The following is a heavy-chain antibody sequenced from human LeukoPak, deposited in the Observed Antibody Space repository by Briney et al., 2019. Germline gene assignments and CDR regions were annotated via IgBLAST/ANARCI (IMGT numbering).Heavy chain of an antibody. CDR3: ASSSNGWPVFDY. D-gene: IGHD6-19*01. V-gene: IGHV3-7*01. CDR1: GFTFSSYS. Sequence: GESLRLSCAASGFTFSSYSMNWVRQAPGKGLEWVANINQDGSETYYEDSVKGRFTISRDNAKNSVFLQMSSLRAEDTAVYYCASSSNGWPVFDYWGQGTLVTVSS. CDR2: INQDGSET. J-gene: IGHJ4*02.